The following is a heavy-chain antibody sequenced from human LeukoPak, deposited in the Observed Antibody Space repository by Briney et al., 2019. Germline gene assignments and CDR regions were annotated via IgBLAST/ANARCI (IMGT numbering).Heavy chain of an antibody. CDR3: ARGRLSRGAFDI. V-gene: IGHV1-2*02. CDR1: GYIFTAYY. D-gene: IGHD5/OR15-5a*01. Sequence: ASVKVSCKASGYIFTAYYMHWVRQAPGQGLEWMGWINPNSGGTNYAQKFQGRVTMTRDTSISTAYMELSRLRSDDTAVYYCARGRLSRGAFDIWGQGTMVTVSS. J-gene: IGHJ3*02. CDR2: INPNSGGT.